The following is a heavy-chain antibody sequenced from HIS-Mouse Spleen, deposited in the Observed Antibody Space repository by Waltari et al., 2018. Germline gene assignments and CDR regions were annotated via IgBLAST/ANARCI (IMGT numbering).Heavy chain of an antibody. CDR3: AREIPYSSSWYDWYFDL. J-gene: IGHJ2*01. CDR1: GGPISVSVSH. V-gene: IGHV4-39*07. D-gene: IGHD6-13*01. CDR2: IYYSGRT. Sequence: QLQLQESGPGLVKPSETLSLTCTVSGGPISVSVSHRGWIRQPPGKGLEWIGSIYYSGRTYYNPSLKSRVTISVDTSKNQFSLKLSSVTAADTAVYYCAREIPYSSSWYDWYFDLWGRGTLVTVSS.